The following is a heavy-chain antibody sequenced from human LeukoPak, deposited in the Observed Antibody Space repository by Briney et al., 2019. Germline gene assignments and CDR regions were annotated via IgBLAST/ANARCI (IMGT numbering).Heavy chain of an antibody. J-gene: IGHJ3*02. Sequence: GGSLRLSCAASGFSVSGNYMSWVRQAPGKGLEGVSLLYARGDTHYADSVKGRFTISRDNSKNTLFLQMNSLRAEDTAVYYCAKGLNAYGSGSYSHLDAFDMWGQGTMVTVSS. CDR2: LYARGDT. CDR3: AKGLNAYGSGSYSHLDAFDM. D-gene: IGHD3-10*01. V-gene: IGHV3-53*01. CDR1: GFSVSGNY.